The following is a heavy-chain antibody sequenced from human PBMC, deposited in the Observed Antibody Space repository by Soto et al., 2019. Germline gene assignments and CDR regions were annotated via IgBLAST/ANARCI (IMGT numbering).Heavy chain of an antibody. CDR3: AHRPIIVGATTLYGMDV. J-gene: IGHJ6*02. V-gene: IGHV2-5*02. CDR2: IYWDDDK. D-gene: IGHD1-26*01. CDR1: GFSLSTSGVG. Sequence: QITLKESGPTLVKPTQTLTLTCTFSGFSLSTSGVGVGWIRQPPGKALEWLALIYWDDDKRYSPSLKSRLTITKDTSKNQVVLTMTNMDPVDTATYYCAHRPIIVGATTLYGMDVWGQGTTVTVS.